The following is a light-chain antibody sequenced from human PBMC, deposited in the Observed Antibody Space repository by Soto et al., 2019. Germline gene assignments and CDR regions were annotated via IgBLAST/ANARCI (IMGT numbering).Light chain of an antibody. Sequence: QSVMTQPPSVSAAPGQKVTMSCSGSSSNIGNNYVSWYQQLPGTAPKLLIYDNNKRPSGIPDRFSGSKSGTSATLGITGLQTGDEADYYCGTWDSSLSVYVFGTGTKLTVL. V-gene: IGLV1-51*01. J-gene: IGLJ1*01. CDR2: DNN. CDR1: SSNIGNNY. CDR3: GTWDSSLSVYV.